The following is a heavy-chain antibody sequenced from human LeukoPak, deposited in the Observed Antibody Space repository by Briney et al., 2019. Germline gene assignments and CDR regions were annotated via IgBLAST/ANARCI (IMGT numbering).Heavy chain of an antibody. CDR3: ARLVLGYCTNGVCYRWFDP. Sequence: SQTLSLTCTVSGGSISSGSYYWSWIRQPAGKGLEWIGRIYTSGSTNYNPSLKSRVTISVDTSKNQFSLKLSSVTAADTAVYHCARLVLGYCTNGVCYRWFDPWGQGTLVTVSS. D-gene: IGHD2-8*01. J-gene: IGHJ5*02. CDR2: IYTSGST. V-gene: IGHV4-61*02. CDR1: GGSISSGSYY.